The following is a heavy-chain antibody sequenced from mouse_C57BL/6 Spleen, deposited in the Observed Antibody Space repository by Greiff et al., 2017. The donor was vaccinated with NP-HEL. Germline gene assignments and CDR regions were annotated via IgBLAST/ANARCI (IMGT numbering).Heavy chain of an antibody. CDR3: ARSNFVYAMDY. CDR1: GFTFSDYG. J-gene: IGHJ4*01. D-gene: IGHD2-5*01. CDR2: ISSGSSTI. V-gene: IGHV5-17*01. Sequence: VQLKESGGGLVKPGGSLKLSCAASGFTFSDYGMHWVRQAPEQGLEWVAYISSGSSTIYYADTVKGRFTISRDNAKNTLFLQMTSLRSEDTAMYYCARSNFVYAMDYWGQGTSVTVSS.